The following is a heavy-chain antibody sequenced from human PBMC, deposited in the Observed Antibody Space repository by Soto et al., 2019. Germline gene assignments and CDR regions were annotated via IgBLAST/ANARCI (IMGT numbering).Heavy chain of an antibody. CDR1: GYSFTIYW. D-gene: IGHD3-9*01. CDR2: IDPSDSYT. CDR3: ATHLYYDILTGYYPTHYYFDY. Sequence: PGESLKISCKGSGYSFTIYWISWVRQMPGKGLEWMGRIDPSDSYTNYSPSFQGHVTISADKSISTAYLQWSSLKASDTAMYYCATHLYYDILTGYYPTHYYFDYWGQGTLVTVSS. J-gene: IGHJ4*02. V-gene: IGHV5-10-1*01.